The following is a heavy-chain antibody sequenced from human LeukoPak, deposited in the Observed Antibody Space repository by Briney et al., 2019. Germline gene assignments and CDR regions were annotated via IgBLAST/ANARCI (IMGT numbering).Heavy chain of an antibody. CDR1: GYTFTSYG. CDR3: ARDHMTGTGPQPLDY. CDR2: ISAYNGNT. Sequence: ASVKVSCXASGYTFTSYGISWVRRAPGQGLEWMGWISAYNGNTNYAQKLQGRVTMTTDTSTSTAYMELRSLRSDDTAVYYCARDHMTGTGPQPLDYWGQGTLVTVSS. D-gene: IGHD1-14*01. V-gene: IGHV1-18*01. J-gene: IGHJ4*02.